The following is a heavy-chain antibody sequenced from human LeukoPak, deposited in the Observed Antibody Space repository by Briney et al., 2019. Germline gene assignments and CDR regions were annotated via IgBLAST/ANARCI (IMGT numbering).Heavy chain of an antibody. CDR1: GGSSTGSY. CDR3: ATAGPISGRHNYFDS. D-gene: IGHD3-10*01. Sequence: SETLSLTCTVSGGSSTGSYWSWLPQPPGKGLEYIGYIYYSGSTNYNPSLKSRVTISVDTSKNQFSLKLTSVTAADTAVYYCATAGPISGRHNYFDSWGQGTLVTVSS. V-gene: IGHV4-59*01. J-gene: IGHJ4*02. CDR2: IYYSGST.